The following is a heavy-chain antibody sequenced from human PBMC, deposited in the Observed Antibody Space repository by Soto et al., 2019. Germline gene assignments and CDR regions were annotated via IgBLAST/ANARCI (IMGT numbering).Heavy chain of an antibody. CDR3: VRSSCNKETCWQRHWLKP. J-gene: IGHJ4*02. CDR1: GFSLESHG. D-gene: IGHD6-19*01. CDR2: IWFDGSKK. Sequence: QVQLVESGGGVVQPGTDLRLSCEVSGFSLESHGMHWVRQFPGKGLEWVAVIWFDGSKKFYADSVHGRFTISRDNYKNTVFLDITWLTGAYAALYYCVRSSCNKETCWQRHWLKPWGQGTRVNVSA. V-gene: IGHV3-33*01.